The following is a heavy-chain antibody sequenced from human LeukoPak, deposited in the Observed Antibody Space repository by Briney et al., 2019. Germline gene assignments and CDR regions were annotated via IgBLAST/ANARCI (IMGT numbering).Heavy chain of an antibody. CDR1: GGSFSGYY. CDR3: ARVYSGRYGAFDY. Sequence: SETLSLTCAVYGGSFSGYYWSWIRQPPGKGLEWIGEINHSGSTNYNPSLKSRVTISVDTSKNQFSLKLSSVTAADTAVYYCARVYSGRYGAFDYWGQGTLVTVSS. J-gene: IGHJ4*02. D-gene: IGHD6-19*01. V-gene: IGHV4-34*01. CDR2: INHSGST.